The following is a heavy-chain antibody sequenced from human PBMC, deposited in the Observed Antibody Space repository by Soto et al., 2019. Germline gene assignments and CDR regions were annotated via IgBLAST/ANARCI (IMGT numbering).Heavy chain of an antibody. CDR2: ISYDGTNK. D-gene: IGHD3-22*01. V-gene: IGHV3-30*18. J-gene: IGHJ4*02. CDR3: AKDTYYHDSSGYYVFDY. CDR1: DFTFSSYG. Sequence: QVQLVESGGGVVQPGRSLTLSCAASDFTFSSYGIHWVRQAPGKGLEWVAVISYDGTNKQYGESVKGRFTMSRDNSKNTVHLQMNSLGVEDTAVYYCAKDTYYHDSSGYYVFDYWGQGTLVTVSS.